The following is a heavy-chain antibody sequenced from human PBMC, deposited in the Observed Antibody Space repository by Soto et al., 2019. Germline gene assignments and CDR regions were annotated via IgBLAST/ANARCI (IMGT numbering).Heavy chain of an antibody. CDR3: ARDRGYSGYPRGYFDY. Sequence: PSETLSLTCTVSGGSISSGDYYWSWIRQPPGKGLEWIGYIYYGGSTYYNPSLKSRVTISVDTSKNQFSLKLSSVTAADTAVYYCARDRGYSGYPRGYFDYWGQGTLVTVSS. V-gene: IGHV4-30-4*01. D-gene: IGHD5-12*01. CDR1: GGSISSGDYY. J-gene: IGHJ4*02. CDR2: IYYGGST.